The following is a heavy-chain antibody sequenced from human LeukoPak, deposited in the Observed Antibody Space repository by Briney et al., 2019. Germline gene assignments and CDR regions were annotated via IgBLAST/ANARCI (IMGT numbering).Heavy chain of an antibody. CDR1: GYTFTGYY. V-gene: IGHV1-2*02. D-gene: IGHD3-10*01. Sequence: ASVKVSCKASGYTFTGYYMHWVRQAPGQGLEWMGWINPNSGDTNSAQKFQGRVTMTRDPSISTAYMELSGLRSDDTAVYHCARGLPTLGNPLLDYWGQGTLVTVSS. CDR2: INPNSGDT. CDR3: ARGLPTLGNPLLDY. J-gene: IGHJ4*02.